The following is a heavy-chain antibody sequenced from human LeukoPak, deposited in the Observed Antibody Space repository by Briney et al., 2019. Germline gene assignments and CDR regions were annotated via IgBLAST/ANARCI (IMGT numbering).Heavy chain of an antibody. J-gene: IGHJ5*02. Sequence: PGGSLRLSCAASGFTFSDYYMSWIRQAPGKGLEWVSYISPSIIPAYADSVKGRFAISRDNAKNSVYLQMNSLRAEDTAVYYCATFHEPWGQGTLVTVSS. CDR3: ATFHEP. V-gene: IGHV3-11*06. CDR2: ISPSIIP. D-gene: IGHD2/OR15-2a*01. CDR1: GFTFSDYY.